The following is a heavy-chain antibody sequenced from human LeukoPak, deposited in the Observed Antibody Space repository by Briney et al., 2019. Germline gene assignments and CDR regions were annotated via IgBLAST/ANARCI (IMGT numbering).Heavy chain of an antibody. CDR1: GFTFSDYY. Sequence: GGSLRLSCAASGFTFSDYYMSWIRQAPGKGLEWVSYISSSGTTIYYADSVKGRFTISRDNAKKSMYLQMNSLRAEDTAVYYCARGSWITMIVVVITSDFDYWGQGTLVTVSS. J-gene: IGHJ4*02. D-gene: IGHD3-22*01. V-gene: IGHV3-11*01. CDR3: ARGSWITMIVVVITSDFDY. CDR2: ISSSGTTI.